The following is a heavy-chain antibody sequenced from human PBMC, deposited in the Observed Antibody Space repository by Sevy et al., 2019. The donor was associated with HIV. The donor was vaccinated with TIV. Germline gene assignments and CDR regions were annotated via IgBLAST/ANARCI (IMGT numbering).Heavy chain of an antibody. CDR2: ISYDGSRH. CDR3: ARDAGYSTDWYPSDY. D-gene: IGHD6-19*01. CDR1: EFMFSTYA. V-gene: IGHV3-30-3*01. J-gene: IGHJ4*02. Sequence: GGSLRLSCAASEFMFSTYAMHWVRQAPGKGLEWVAVISYDGSRHYYGESVKGRFTISRDNSKNTLFLQMNSLRLEDMASYYCARDAGYSTDWYPSDYRGQGTLVTVSS.